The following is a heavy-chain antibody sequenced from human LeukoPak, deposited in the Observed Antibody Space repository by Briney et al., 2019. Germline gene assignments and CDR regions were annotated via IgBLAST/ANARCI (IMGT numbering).Heavy chain of an antibody. CDR1: GGSISSSNW. Sequence: PSGTLSLTCAVSGGSISSSNWWSWVRQPPGKGLEWIGEIYHSGCTNYNPSLKSRVTISVDKSKNQFSLKLNSVTAADTAVYYCARDRPFYDILTGPVYYYYGMDVWGQGTTVTVSS. D-gene: IGHD3-9*01. CDR2: IYHSGCT. CDR3: ARDRPFYDILTGPVYYYYGMDV. J-gene: IGHJ6*02. V-gene: IGHV4-4*02.